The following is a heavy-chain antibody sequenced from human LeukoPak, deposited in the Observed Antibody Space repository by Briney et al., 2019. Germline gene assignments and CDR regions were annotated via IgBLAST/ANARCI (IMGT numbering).Heavy chain of an antibody. CDR2: IYHSGST. V-gene: IGHV4-38-2*02. CDR3: AREGEVVVPAAIYYMDV. J-gene: IGHJ6*03. CDR1: GYSISSGYY. Sequence: SETLSLTCAVSGYSISSGYYWGWIRQPPGKGLEWIGSIYHSGSTYYNPSLKRRLTISVHTSKNKFSLKLSSVTAADTAVYYCAREGEVVVPAAIYYMDVWGKGTTVTVSS. D-gene: IGHD2-2*02.